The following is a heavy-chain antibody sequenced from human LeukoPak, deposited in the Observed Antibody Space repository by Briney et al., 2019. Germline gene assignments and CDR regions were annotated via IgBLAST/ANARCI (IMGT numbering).Heavy chain of an antibody. CDR3: ASPEGGYFDY. D-gene: IGHD3-16*01. CDR1: GFTISDYW. CDR2: ISYDGSNK. Sequence: GGSLRLSCAASGFTISDYWMTWVRQAPGKGLEWVAVISYDGSNKYYADSVKGRFTISRDNSKNTLYLQMNSLRAEDTAVYYCASPEGGYFDYWGQGTLVTVSS. V-gene: IGHV3-30-3*01. J-gene: IGHJ4*02.